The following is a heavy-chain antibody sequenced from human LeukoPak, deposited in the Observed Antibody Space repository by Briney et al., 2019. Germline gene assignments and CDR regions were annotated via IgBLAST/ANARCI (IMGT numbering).Heavy chain of an antibody. Sequence: GGSLRLSCAASGFTFSSYSMNWVRQAPGKGLEWVSSISSSSSYIYYADSVKGRFTISRDNSKNTLYLQMNSLRAEDTAVYYCARDPYSGTYGDTYYYYMDVWGKGTTVTISS. V-gene: IGHV3-21*01. J-gene: IGHJ6*03. CDR1: GFTFSSYS. CDR2: ISSSSSYI. CDR3: ARDPYSGTYGDTYYYYMDV. D-gene: IGHD1-26*01.